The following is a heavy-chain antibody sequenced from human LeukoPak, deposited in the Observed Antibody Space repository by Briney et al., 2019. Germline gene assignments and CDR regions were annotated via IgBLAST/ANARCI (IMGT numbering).Heavy chain of an antibody. J-gene: IGHJ4*02. CDR1: GFTFSSYG. CDR2: ISYDGSNK. D-gene: IGHD3-22*01. CDR3: AKGEYYDSSAIFDY. Sequence: SGGSLRLSCAASGFTFSSYGMHWVRQAPGKGLGWVAVISYDGSNKYYADSVKGRFTISRDNPKNTLYLQMNSLRAEDTAVYYCAKGEYYDSSAIFDYWGQGTLVTVSS. V-gene: IGHV3-30*18.